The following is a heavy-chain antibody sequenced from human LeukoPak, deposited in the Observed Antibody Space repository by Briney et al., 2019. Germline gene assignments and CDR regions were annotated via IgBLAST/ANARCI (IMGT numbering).Heavy chain of an antibody. V-gene: IGHV3-53*01. Sequence: GGSLRLSCAASGFTVSSNYMSWVRQAPGKGLEWVSVIYSGGSTYYADSVKGRFTISRDNSKNTLYLQMNILRAEDTAVYYCARGTYSYGSPYYFDYWGQGTLVTVSS. D-gene: IGHD5-18*01. CDR1: GFTVSSNY. J-gene: IGHJ4*02. CDR2: IYSGGST. CDR3: ARGTYSYGSPYYFDY.